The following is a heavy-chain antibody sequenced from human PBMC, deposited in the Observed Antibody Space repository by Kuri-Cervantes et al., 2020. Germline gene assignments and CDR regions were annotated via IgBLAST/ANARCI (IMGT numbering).Heavy chain of an antibody. CDR2: ISWNSGRI. V-gene: IGHV3-9*01. Sequence: SLKISCAASGFTFEDYAMHWALQAPGKGLEWVSGISWNSGRIGYADSVKGRFTISRDNAKNSLYLQMNSLRDEDTAVYYCARDSLPDTAYYYYGMDVWGQGTTVTVSS. CDR3: ARDSLPDTAYYYYGMDV. D-gene: IGHD5-18*01. J-gene: IGHJ6*02. CDR1: GFTFEDYA.